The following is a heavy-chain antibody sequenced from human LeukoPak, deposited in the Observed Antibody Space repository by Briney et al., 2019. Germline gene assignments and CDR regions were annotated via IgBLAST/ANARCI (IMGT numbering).Heavy chain of an antibody. V-gene: IGHV1-8*01. Sequence: ASVKVSCKASGYTFTSYDINWVRQATGQGLERMGWMNPNSGNTGYAQKFQGRVTMTRNTSINTAYMELSRLRSDDTAVYYCARDGADIVATISDYWGQGTLVTVSS. CDR1: GYTFTSYD. J-gene: IGHJ4*02. CDR3: ARDGADIVATISDY. CDR2: MNPNSGNT. D-gene: IGHD5-12*01.